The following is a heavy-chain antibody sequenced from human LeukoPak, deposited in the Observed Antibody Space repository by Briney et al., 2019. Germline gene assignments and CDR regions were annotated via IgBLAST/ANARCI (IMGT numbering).Heavy chain of an antibody. CDR2: ISTSSSYI. CDR1: GFTFSSYS. CDR3: AKSGYSSSWSNAAVYNWFDP. J-gene: IGHJ5*02. V-gene: IGHV3-21*01. Sequence: GGSLRLSCAASGFTFSSYSMNWVRQAPGKGLEWVSSISTSSSYIYYADSVKGRFTISRDNAKNSLYLQMNSLRAEDTAVYYCAKSGYSSSWSNAAVYNWFDPWGQGTLVTVSS. D-gene: IGHD6-13*01.